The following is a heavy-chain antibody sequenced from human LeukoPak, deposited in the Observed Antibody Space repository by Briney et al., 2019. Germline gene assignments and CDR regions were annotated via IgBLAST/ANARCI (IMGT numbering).Heavy chain of an antibody. D-gene: IGHD6-19*01. CDR3: AKDSPIAVAGPPFFDY. V-gene: IGHV3-23*01. CDR2: ISGSGGST. J-gene: IGHJ4*02. Sequence: GGSLRLSCAASGFTFSSYAMSWVRQAPGKGLEWVSAISGSGGSTYYADSVKGRFTISRDNSKNTLYLQMNSLRAEDTAVYYCAKDSPIAVAGPPFFDYWGQGTLVTVSS. CDR1: GFTFSSYA.